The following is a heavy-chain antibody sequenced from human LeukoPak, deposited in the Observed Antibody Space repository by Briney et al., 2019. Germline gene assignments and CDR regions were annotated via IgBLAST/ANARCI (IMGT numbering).Heavy chain of an antibody. CDR1: GYTFTSYD. CDR2: MNPNSGNT. V-gene: IGHV1-8*01. CDR3: ARDPAVGATVWFDY. J-gene: IGHJ4*02. D-gene: IGHD1-26*01. Sequence: ATVKVSCKASGYTFTSYDINWVRQATGQGLEWMGWMNPNSGNTGYAQKFQGRVTMTRNTSISTAYMELSSLRSDDTAVYYCARDPAVGATVWFDYWGQGTLVTVSS.